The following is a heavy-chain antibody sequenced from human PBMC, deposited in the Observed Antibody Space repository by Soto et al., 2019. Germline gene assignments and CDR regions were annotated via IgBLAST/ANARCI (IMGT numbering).Heavy chain of an antibody. CDR2: MSYDGGSQ. Sequence: QVQLVESGGGVVQPGRSLRLSCAASGFTFGRYVIHWVRQAPGKGLEWVAAMSYDGGSQYYTDSVKGRFTISRDNSKNTLYLQMSSLRPEDTAIYYCARVLVEVTINSAFDFWGQGTIVTVSS. CDR1: GFTFGRYV. D-gene: IGHD2-15*01. CDR3: ARVLVEVTINSAFDF. J-gene: IGHJ3*01. V-gene: IGHV3-30-3*01.